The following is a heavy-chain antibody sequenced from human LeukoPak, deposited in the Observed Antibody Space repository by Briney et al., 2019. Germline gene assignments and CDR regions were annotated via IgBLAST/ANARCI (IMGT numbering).Heavy chain of an antibody. V-gene: IGHV3-23*01. D-gene: IGHD6-13*01. Sequence: QPGGSLRLSCAASGFTFGDYGMTWVRQAPGKGLECVSAISYKSGTTTYYADSVKGRFTISRDNSRNTVYLQMNSLRAEDTAIYYCAGRGIAHSWGQGTLVTVSP. CDR3: AGRGIAHS. J-gene: IGHJ5*02. CDR1: GFTFGDYG. CDR2: ISYKSGTT.